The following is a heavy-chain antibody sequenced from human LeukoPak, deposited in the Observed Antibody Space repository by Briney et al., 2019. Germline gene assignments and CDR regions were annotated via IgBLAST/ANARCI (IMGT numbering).Heavy chain of an antibody. D-gene: IGHD1-26*01. CDR1: GFSFDDYP. Sequence: AGVSLRLSCAASGFSFDDYPMHWVRQAPGKGLEWVSLINEDGGKTFYADSVRGRFTISRDNSKNTLYLQMNNLRAEDTAVYYCAKDRYSGAYYVWEHWGQGTLVTVSS. CDR2: INEDGGKT. CDR3: AKDRYSGAYYVWEH. J-gene: IGHJ4*02. V-gene: IGHV3-43*02.